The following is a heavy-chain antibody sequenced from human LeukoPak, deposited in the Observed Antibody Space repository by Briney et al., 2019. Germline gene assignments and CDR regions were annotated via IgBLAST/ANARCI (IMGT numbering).Heavy chain of an antibody. CDR2: IHYVGNT. D-gene: IGHD3-16*02. Sequence: PSQTLSLTCTVSGGSISSGGNWSWLRQLPGKGLEWLGYIHYVGNTNYNPSLKSRLSMSVDTSKNQFSLSLTSVTAADTAVYYCARIEVIGSTRYFDYWGQGAMVSVSA. V-gene: IGHV4-31*03. J-gene: IGHJ4*02. CDR1: GGSISSGGN. CDR3: ARIEVIGSTRYFDY.